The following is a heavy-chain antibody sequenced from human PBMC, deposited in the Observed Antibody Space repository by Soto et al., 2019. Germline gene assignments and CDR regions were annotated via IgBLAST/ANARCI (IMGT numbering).Heavy chain of an antibody. D-gene: IGHD3-16*01. V-gene: IGHV1-8*01. CDR1: GYSFTNND. J-gene: IGHJ5*02. Sequence: ASVKVSCKASGYSFTNNDVSWVRQATGQGLEWMGWMNPGSGDTGYAQKFQGRVTMTRDISIATAYMELSSLRSDDTAIYYCARMGTFGSLNWFDPWGQGTLVTVSS. CDR2: MNPGSGDT. CDR3: ARMGTFGSLNWFDP.